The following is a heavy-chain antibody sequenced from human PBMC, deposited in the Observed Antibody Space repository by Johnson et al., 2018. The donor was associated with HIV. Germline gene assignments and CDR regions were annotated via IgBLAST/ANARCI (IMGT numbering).Heavy chain of an antibody. J-gene: IGHJ3*02. CDR3: ARADTAMVRGAFDI. CDR2: IKEDGSEK. CDR1: GFTFSDSS. D-gene: IGHD5-18*01. V-gene: IGHV3-7*03. Sequence: EVQLVESGGGLVKPGGSLRLSCAASGFTFSDSSMNWIRQAPGKGLEWVANIKEDGSEKYYVDSVKGRFTISRDNAKNTLYLQMNSLRAEDTALYYCARADTAMVRGAFDIWGQGTMVTVSS.